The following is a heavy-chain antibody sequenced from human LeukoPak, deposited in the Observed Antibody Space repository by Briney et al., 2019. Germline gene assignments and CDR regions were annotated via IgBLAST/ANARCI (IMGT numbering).Heavy chain of an antibody. J-gene: IGHJ4*02. Sequence: GGSLRLSCAASGFTFSSYAMSWVRQAPGKGVECVSGISGDGGSTYYADSVKGRFTISRDNSKNTLYLQMNTLRAEGTAVYYCAKVSAVAGTAAGVPDYWGQGNLVTVSS. V-gene: IGHV3-23*01. CDR3: AKVSAVAGTAAGVPDY. D-gene: IGHD6-19*01. CDR2: ISGDGGST. CDR1: GFTFSSYA.